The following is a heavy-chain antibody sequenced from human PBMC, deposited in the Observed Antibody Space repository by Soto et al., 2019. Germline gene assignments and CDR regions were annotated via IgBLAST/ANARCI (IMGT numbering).Heavy chain of an antibody. Sequence: QVQLVQSGAEVKKPGSSVKVSCKASGGTFSNYAMSWVRQAPGQGLEWMGGIIPIFGTANYAQKFQGRVTIHADESTSTAYMELGSLRSEDTAVYYCARGRVRFLDSLGVDVWGQGTTVTVSS. D-gene: IGHD3-3*01. V-gene: IGHV1-69*12. CDR3: ARGRVRFLDSLGVDV. CDR2: IIPIFGTA. J-gene: IGHJ6*02. CDR1: GGTFSNYA.